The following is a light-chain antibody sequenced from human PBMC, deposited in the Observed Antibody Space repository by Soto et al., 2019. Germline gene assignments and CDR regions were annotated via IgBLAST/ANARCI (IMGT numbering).Light chain of an antibody. Sequence: EIVLTQSPATLSVSPGARATLSCRASQSVSSNLAWYQQKPGQAPRLLIYGASTRATGVPDRFSGSGSGTDFTLTISRLEPEDFAVYYCQQYGGSPPWTFGQGTKVDIK. J-gene: IGKJ1*01. CDR3: QQYGGSPPWT. CDR2: GAS. CDR1: QSVSSN. V-gene: IGKV3-20*01.